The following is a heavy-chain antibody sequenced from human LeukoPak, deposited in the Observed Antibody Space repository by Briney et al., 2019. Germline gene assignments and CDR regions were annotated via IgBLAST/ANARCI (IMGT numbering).Heavy chain of an antibody. Sequence: PGGSLRLSCVASGFTFSSYAMHWVRQAPGKGLEWVAVISYDGSNKYYADSVKGRFTISRDNSKNTLYLQMKSLRAEDTAVYYCAREGTVVSFDYWGQGTLVTVSS. V-gene: IGHV3-30-3*01. D-gene: IGHD4-23*01. J-gene: IGHJ4*02. CDR3: AREGTVVSFDY. CDR1: GFTFSSYA. CDR2: ISYDGSNK.